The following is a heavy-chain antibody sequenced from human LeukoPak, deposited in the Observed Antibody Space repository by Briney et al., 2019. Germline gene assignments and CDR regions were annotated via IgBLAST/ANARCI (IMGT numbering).Heavy chain of an antibody. CDR1: GYSFTSYW. D-gene: IGHD3-3*01. V-gene: IGHV5-51*01. Sequence: GESLKISCKGSGYSFTSYWIGWVRQMPGKGLEWMGIIYPGDSDTRYSPSFQGQVTISADKSISTAYLQWSSLKASDTAMYYCARLHPLNTIFAAFDIWGQGTMVTVSS. J-gene: IGHJ3*02. CDR3: ARLHPLNTIFAAFDI. CDR2: IYPGDSDT.